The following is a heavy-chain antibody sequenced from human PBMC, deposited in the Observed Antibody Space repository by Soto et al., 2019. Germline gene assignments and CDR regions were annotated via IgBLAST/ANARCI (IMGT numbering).Heavy chain of an antibody. Sequence: GGSLRLSCAASGLTFGSRAMSVVRQAPGEGLQWVSTITDTGGDAKYADSVRGRFVISRDNSKKTLYLQMTSLTAEDSAMYFCARGSTDSYPGSRIFDFWGRGTLVTVSS. J-gene: IGHJ4*02. V-gene: IGHV3-23*01. CDR2: ITDTGGDA. D-gene: IGHD3-10*01. CDR1: GLTFGSRA. CDR3: ARGSTDSYPGSRIFDF.